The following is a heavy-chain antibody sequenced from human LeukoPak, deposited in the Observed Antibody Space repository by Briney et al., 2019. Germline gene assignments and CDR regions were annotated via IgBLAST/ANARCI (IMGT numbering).Heavy chain of an antibody. CDR3: ARFPDWAAAGISGWNYYYMDV. Sequence: GRSLGLSCAASGFTFSSYGMHWVRQAPGKGLEWVAVIWYDGSNKYYADSVKGRFTISRDNSKNTLYLQMNSLRAEDTAVYYCARFPDWAAAGISGWNYYYMDVWGKGTTVTVSS. CDR2: IWYDGSNK. CDR1: GFTFSSYG. V-gene: IGHV3-33*01. D-gene: IGHD6-13*01. J-gene: IGHJ6*03.